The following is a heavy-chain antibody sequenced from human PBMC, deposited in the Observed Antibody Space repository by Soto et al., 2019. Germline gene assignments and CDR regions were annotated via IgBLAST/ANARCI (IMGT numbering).Heavy chain of an antibody. Sequence: EVQLLESGGGLVQPGGSLRLSCAASGFTFSSYAMSWVRQAPGKGLEWVSAISGSGGSTYYADSVKGRFTISRDNSKNRLYLQMNSLRAEDTAVYYCANAKYQTYSSDAFDIWGQGTMVTVSS. D-gene: IGHD2-15*01. CDR2: ISGSGGST. J-gene: IGHJ3*02. CDR1: GFTFSSYA. V-gene: IGHV3-23*01. CDR3: ANAKYQTYSSDAFDI.